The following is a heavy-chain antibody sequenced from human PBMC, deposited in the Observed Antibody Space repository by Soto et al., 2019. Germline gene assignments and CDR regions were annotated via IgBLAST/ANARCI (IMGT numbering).Heavy chain of an antibody. CDR1: RFSFTNYA. V-gene: IGHV3-23*01. J-gene: IGHJ6*02. Sequence: EVLLLESGGGLVQPGGSLRLSCTASRFSFTNYAMNWVRQAPGKGLEWVSGLRASGGSKYYADSVKGRFTISRAPSKKTLFLQMNSLRYEDTAIYYCSGGSDNWNYRGSQDVWGQGTTVTVSS. CDR2: LRASGGSK. D-gene: IGHD1-7*01. CDR3: SGGSDNWNYRGSQDV.